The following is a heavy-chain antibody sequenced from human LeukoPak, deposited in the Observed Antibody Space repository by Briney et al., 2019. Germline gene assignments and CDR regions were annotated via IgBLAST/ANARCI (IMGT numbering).Heavy chain of an antibody. J-gene: IGHJ4*02. CDR1: GFTFGDYA. V-gene: IGHV3-49*03. CDR2: IRSKAYGGTT. Sequence: GGSLRLSCTASGFTFGDYAMSWFRQAPGKGLEWVGFIRSKAYGGTTEYAASVKGRFTISRDDSKSIAYLQMNSLKTEDTAVYYCTRGLGGIRAQQLDYWGQGTLVTVSS. CDR3: TRGLGGIRAQQLDY. D-gene: IGHD6-13*01.